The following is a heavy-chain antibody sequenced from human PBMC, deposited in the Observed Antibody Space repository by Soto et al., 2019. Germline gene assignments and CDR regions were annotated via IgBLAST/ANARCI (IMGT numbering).Heavy chain of an antibody. CDR3: ARAIADIGYGLYYYYGMDV. V-gene: IGHV3-7*01. D-gene: IGHD2-15*01. Sequence: PGETLRLSCASSGVTFRRYSRSWCRHPPGDELEWVANIKQDGSEKYYVASVKGRFTISRENAKNSLYLKMNSMRAEDTAVYYCARAIADIGYGLYYYYGMDVWGQGPTVTV. CDR1: GVTFRRYS. CDR2: IKQDGSEK. J-gene: IGHJ6*02.